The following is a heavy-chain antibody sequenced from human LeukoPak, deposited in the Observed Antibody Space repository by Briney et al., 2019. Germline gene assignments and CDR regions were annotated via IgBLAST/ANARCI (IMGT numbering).Heavy chain of an antibody. CDR3: ARVAIGDWYSGL. CDR2: INPDGSKT. J-gene: IGHJ2*01. Sequence: PGGSLRLSCAASGFTFSSYWMHWVRQAPGKGLVWVSRINPDGSKTSYADSVKGRFTISRDNARDTLYLEMNSLSAEDTAVYYCARVAIGDWYSGLWGRGTLVTVSS. CDR1: GFTFSSYW. D-gene: IGHD3-3*01. V-gene: IGHV3-74*01.